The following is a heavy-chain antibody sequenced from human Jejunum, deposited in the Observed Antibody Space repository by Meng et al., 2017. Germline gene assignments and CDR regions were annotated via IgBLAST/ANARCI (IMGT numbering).Heavy chain of an antibody. Sequence: SETLSLTCTVSGDSISGYYWSWIRQPPGKGLEWIGSVYSSGTTYHNPSLKSRITMPVDASKNQFSLRLTSVTAADTAVYYCARGGLLNKLDPWGQGTLVTVSS. CDR3: ARGGLLNKLDP. D-gene: IGHD3-10*01. J-gene: IGHJ5*02. CDR1: GDSISGYY. V-gene: IGHV4-59*12. CDR2: VYSSGTT.